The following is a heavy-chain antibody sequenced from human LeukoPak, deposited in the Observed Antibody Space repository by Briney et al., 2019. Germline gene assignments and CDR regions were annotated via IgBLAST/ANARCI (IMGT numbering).Heavy chain of an antibody. CDR3: AKRTGTSTTFADYFQH. CDR1: GFSFSLYG. Sequence: SGGSLRLFSAASGFSFSLYGMHWVRQAPGKGLGWVAFIRYDGSNKYYAASVKGRFTISRDNSKNTLYLQMNSLSAEDTAVYYCAKRTGTSTTFADYFQHWGQGTLVTVSS. D-gene: IGHD4-23*01. J-gene: IGHJ1*01. V-gene: IGHV3-30*02. CDR2: IRYDGSNK.